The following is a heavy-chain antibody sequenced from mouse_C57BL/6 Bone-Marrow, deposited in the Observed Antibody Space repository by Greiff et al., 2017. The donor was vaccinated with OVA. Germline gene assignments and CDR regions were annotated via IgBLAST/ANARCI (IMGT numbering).Heavy chain of an antibody. CDR1: GYTFTSYW. CDR2: IDPSDSYT. D-gene: IGHD1-1*01. J-gene: IGHJ1*03. Sequence: QVQLKQPGAELVKPGASVKLSCKASGYTFTSYWMQWVKQRPGQGLEWIGEIDPSDSYTNYNQKFKGKATLTVDTSSSTAYMQLSSLTSEDSAVYYCARSYYGSSDHWYVDVWGTGTTVTVSS. V-gene: IGHV1-50*01. CDR3: ARSYYGSSDHWYVDV.